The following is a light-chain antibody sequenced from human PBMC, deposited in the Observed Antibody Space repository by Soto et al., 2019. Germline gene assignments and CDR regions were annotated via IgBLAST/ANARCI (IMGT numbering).Light chain of an antibody. CDR2: TAS. CDR1: QSISHF. J-gene: IGKJ2*01. CDR3: QQSYTPPHT. Sequence: DLQMTQSPPSLSASVGDKVTITCRPSQSISHFLNWYQQKPGKAPKLLIYTASSLQSGVPSRFSGSGSETHFTLTVSSLQPEDSATYFCQQSYTPPHTFGQGTKLEIK. V-gene: IGKV1-39*01.